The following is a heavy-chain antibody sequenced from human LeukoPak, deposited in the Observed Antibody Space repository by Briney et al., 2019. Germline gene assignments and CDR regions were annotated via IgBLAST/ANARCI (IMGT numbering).Heavy chain of an antibody. J-gene: IGHJ6*03. CDR1: SGSISGYY. CDR2: IYTSGST. Sequence: SETLSLTCTVSSGSISGYYWSWIRQPAGKGLEWIGRIYTSGSTNYNPSLKSRVTISLDRSENQFSLRLSSVTAADTAVYYCARGVYCSGDTCYYYYYCMDVWGKGTTVTVSS. V-gene: IGHV4-4*07. CDR3: ARGVYCSGDTCYYYYYCMDV. D-gene: IGHD2-15*01.